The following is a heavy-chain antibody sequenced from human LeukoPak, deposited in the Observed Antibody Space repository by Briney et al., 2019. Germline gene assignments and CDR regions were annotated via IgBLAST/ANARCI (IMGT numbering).Heavy chain of an antibody. D-gene: IGHD2-21*02. J-gene: IGHJ4*02. CDR3: ARWDGDDKDY. Sequence: GGSLRLSCGVSGFTFSRHSMNWVRQAPGKGLEWISYISSSSNIKYYTDSVKGRFTISRDNAKNSLYLQMNSLRAEDTAVYYCARWDGDDKDYWGQGALVTVSS. V-gene: IGHV3-48*01. CDR2: ISSSSNIK. CDR1: GFTFSRHS.